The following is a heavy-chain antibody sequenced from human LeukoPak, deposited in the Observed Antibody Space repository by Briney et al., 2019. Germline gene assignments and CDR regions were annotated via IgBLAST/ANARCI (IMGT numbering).Heavy chain of an antibody. D-gene: IGHD3-10*01. J-gene: IGHJ4*02. Sequence: PGGSLGLSCAASGFTFSSHWMHWVRQAPGKGLEWVSRVSTDGSNTYYADSVKGRFTISRDNAKNTLYLQMSSLRAEDTAMYYCIRGLAPYYGFFDYWGQGSLVTVSS. CDR2: VSTDGSNT. V-gene: IGHV3-74*01. CDR1: GFTFSSHW. CDR3: IRGLAPYYGFFDY.